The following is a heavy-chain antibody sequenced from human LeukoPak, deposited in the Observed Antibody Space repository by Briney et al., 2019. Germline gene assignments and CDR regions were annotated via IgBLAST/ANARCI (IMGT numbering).Heavy chain of an antibody. CDR2: MNPNSGNT. CDR1: GYTFTSYD. J-gene: IGHJ3*02. CDR3: ARSILLLNAFDI. Sequence: ASVKVSCKASGYTFTSYDINWVRQATGQGLEWMGWMNPNSGNTGYAQKFQGRVTITRNTSISTAYMELSSLRSEDTAVYYCARSILLLNAFDIWGQGTLVTVSS. V-gene: IGHV1-8*03. D-gene: IGHD2-15*01.